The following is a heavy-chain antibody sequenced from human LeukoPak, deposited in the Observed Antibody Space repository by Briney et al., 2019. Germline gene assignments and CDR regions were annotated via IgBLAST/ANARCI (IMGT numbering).Heavy chain of an antibody. V-gene: IGHV3-74*01. CDR3: ARDLQGPQGGH. J-gene: IGHJ4*02. CDR2: INSDGSST. Sequence: RTGGSLRLSCAASGFTFSSYWMHWVRQAPGEGLVWVSRINSDGSSTSYADSVKGRFTISRDNAKNTLYLQMNSLRAEDTAVYYCARDLQGPQGGHWGQGTLVTVSS. CDR1: GFTFSSYW.